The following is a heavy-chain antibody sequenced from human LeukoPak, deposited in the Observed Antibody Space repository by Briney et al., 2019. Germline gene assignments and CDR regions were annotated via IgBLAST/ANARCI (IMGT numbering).Heavy chain of an antibody. Sequence: ASVKVSCKASGYTFTSYGISWVRQAPGQGLEWMGWISAYIGNTNYAQKLQGRVTMTTDTSTSTAYMELRSLRSDDTAVYYCARDLRTIYYYGSGSPLDCWGQGTLVTVSS. V-gene: IGHV1-18*04. D-gene: IGHD3-10*01. CDR2: ISAYIGNT. CDR3: ARDLRTIYYYGSGSPLDC. J-gene: IGHJ4*02. CDR1: GYTFTSYG.